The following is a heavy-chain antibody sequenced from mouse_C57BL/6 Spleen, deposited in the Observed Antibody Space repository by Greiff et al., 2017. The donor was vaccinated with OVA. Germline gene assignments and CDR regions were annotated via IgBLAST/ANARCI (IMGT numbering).Heavy chain of an antibody. CDR1: GYTFTSYW. V-gene: IGHV1-52*01. CDR2: IDPSDSET. CDR3: ARSGYYGSSPYYFDD. Sequence: QVQLQQPGAELVRPGSSVKLSCKASGYTFTSYWMHWVKQRPIQGLEWIGNIDPSDSETHYNQKFKDKATLTVDKSSSTAYMQLSSLTSEDSAVYYCARSGYYGSSPYYFDDWGQGTTLTVSS. J-gene: IGHJ2*01. D-gene: IGHD1-1*01.